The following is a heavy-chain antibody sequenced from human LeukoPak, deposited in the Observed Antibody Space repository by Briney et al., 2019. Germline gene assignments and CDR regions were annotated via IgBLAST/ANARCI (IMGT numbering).Heavy chain of an antibody. D-gene: IGHD3-16*01. V-gene: IGHV3-21*04. CDR1: GFTFSSYS. J-gene: IGHJ4*02. Sequence: GGTLRLSCAASGFTFSSYSMNWVRQAPGKGLEWVSSISSSSSYIYYADSVKGRFTISRDNSKNTLYLHMNSLRLEDTAVYWCAKTLWGLTLLSSDYWGQGTLVTVSS. CDR2: ISSSSSYI. CDR3: AKTLWGLTLLSSDY.